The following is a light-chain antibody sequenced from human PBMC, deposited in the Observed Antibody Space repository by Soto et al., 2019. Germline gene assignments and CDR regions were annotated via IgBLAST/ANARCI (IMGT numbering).Light chain of an antibody. CDR1: SSDVGSYNL. CDR3: CSYAGGTTVV. V-gene: IGLV2-23*01. CDR2: ETT. Sequence: QSVLTQPASVSGSPGQSITISCTGTSSDVGSYNLVSWYQQHPGKAPKLMIYETTKRPSGVSNRFSASKSGNTASLTISGLQAEDEADYYCCSYAGGTTVVFGGGTQLTVL. J-gene: IGLJ2*01.